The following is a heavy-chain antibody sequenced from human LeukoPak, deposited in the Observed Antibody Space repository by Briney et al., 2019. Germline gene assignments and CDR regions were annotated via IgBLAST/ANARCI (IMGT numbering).Heavy chain of an antibody. D-gene: IGHD3-9*01. V-gene: IGHV1-2*02. J-gene: IGHJ5*02. CDR1: GYTFTGYY. Sequence: GASVKVSCKASGYTFTGYYMNWVRQAPGQGLEWMGWINSDSGFTKYAQKFQGRVTRTRDTSITTVYMDLTRLTSDDTAVYYCARNFDMKGFDPWGQGTLVTVSS. CDR2: INSDSGFT. CDR3: ARNFDMKGFDP.